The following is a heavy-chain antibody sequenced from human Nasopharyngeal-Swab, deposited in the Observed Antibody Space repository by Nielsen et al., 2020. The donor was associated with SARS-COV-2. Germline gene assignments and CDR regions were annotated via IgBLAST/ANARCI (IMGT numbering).Heavy chain of an antibody. V-gene: IGHV4-34*01. CDR1: GGSFSGYY. J-gene: IGHJ4*02. D-gene: IGHD5-12*01. Sequence: SETLSLTCAVYGGSFSGYYWSWIRKPPGKGLEGIGEINHSGSTNYNPSLKSRVTISVDTSKNQFSLKLSSVTAADTAVYYCASRGYSGYDFDYWGQGTLVTVSS. CDR3: ASRGYSGYDFDY. CDR2: INHSGST.